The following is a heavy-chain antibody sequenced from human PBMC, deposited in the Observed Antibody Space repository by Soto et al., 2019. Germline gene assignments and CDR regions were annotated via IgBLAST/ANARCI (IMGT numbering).Heavy chain of an antibody. CDR3: ARVPGP. V-gene: IGHV4-30-2*01. CDR2: IYHSGST. CDR1: GGSISSGGYS. J-gene: IGHJ5*02. Sequence: QLQLQESGSGLVKPSQTLSLTCAVSGGSISSGGYSWSWIRQPPGKGLEWIGYIYHSGSTYYNPSPNGCSTLIGDKVKDPFPLKPGSVAAGGTGLFYWARVPGPWGQGTLVTVSS.